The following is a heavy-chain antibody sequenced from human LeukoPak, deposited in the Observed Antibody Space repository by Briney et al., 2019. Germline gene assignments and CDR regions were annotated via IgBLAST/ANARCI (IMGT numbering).Heavy chain of an antibody. CDR1: GYIFTGYY. CDR3: ARWADYDILTGYSV. V-gene: IGHV1-2*02. D-gene: IGHD3-9*01. J-gene: IGHJ4*02. CDR2: INPNSGAT. Sequence: ASVKVSCKASGYIFTGYYMHWVRQAPGQGLEWMGWINPNSGATNYAQKFQGRVTMTRDTSISTAYMELSRLRSDDTAVYYCARWADYDILTGYSVWGQGTLVTVSS.